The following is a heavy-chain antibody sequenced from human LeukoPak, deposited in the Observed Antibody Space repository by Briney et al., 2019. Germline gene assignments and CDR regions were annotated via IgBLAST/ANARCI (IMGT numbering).Heavy chain of an antibody. CDR1: GFTFSSYA. V-gene: IGHV3-23*01. J-gene: IGHJ4*02. D-gene: IGHD2-21*02. CDR3: AKXTXYCXGGCYSLHDY. CDR2: ISGSGGST. Sequence: PGGSLRLSCAASGFTFSSYAMSWVRQAPGKGLEWVSVISGSGGSTYYADSVKGRFTISRDKSKNTLYLHMNSLRVEDTAVYYCAKXTXYCXGGCYSLHDYWGQGTLVTVSS.